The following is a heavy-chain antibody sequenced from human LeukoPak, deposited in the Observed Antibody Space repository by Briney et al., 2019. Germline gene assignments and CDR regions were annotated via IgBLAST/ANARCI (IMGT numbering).Heavy chain of an antibody. J-gene: IGHJ5*02. CDR1: GYSFSNSW. CDR2: IYPADSRV. Sequence: GESLKISCQGSGYSFSNSWIGWVRQMPGKGLEWMGIIYPADSRVTYPPSFQGQVTISANKAINTAYLQWSSLKASDTAIYYCARQNVGDHYNNWFDPWGQGTLVTVSS. D-gene: IGHD5-24*01. CDR3: ARQNVGDHYNNWFDP. V-gene: IGHV5-51*01.